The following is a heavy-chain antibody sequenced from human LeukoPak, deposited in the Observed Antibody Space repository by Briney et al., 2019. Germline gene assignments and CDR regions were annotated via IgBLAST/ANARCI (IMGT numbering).Heavy chain of an antibody. CDR1: GYAFTRYY. CDR2: INPSGGST. V-gene: IGHV1-46*01. Sequence: ASVKVSCKASGYAFTRYYMHWVRQAPGQGLEWMGIINPSGGSTSYAQKFQGRATMTRDTSTSTVYMELSSLRSEDTAVYYCARDLLWFGELFEIDYWGQGTLVTVSS. CDR3: ARDLLWFGELFEIDY. J-gene: IGHJ4*02. D-gene: IGHD3-10*01.